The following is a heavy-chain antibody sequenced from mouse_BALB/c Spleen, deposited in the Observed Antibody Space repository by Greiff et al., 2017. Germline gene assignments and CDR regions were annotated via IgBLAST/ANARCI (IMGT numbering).Heavy chain of an antibody. V-gene: IGHV7-3*02. D-gene: IGHD2-1*01. Sequence: EVKLVESGGGLVQPGGSLRLSCATSGFTFTDYYMSWVRQPPGKALEWLGFIRNKANGYTTEYSASVKGRFTISRDNSQSILYLQMNTLRAEDSATYYCARDIYYGNYDYFDYWGQGTTLTVSS. J-gene: IGHJ2*01. CDR1: GFTFTDYY. CDR3: ARDIYYGNYDYFDY. CDR2: IRNKANGYTT.